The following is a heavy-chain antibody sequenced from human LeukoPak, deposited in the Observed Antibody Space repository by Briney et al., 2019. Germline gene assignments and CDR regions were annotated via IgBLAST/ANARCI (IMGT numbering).Heavy chain of an antibody. V-gene: IGHV3-30*02. CDR3: AKAPVTSCRGAYCYPFDS. D-gene: IGHD2-21*01. CDR1: GFSFSSYG. J-gene: IGHJ4*02. CDR2: IRSDGSNK. Sequence: PGGSLRLSCAGSGFSFSSYGMHWVRQAPGKGLEWMAFIRSDGSNKYYADSVKGRFTISRDNSKNTLYLQMNSLRAEDAAVYFCAKAPVTSCRGAYCYPFDSWGQGTLVTVSS.